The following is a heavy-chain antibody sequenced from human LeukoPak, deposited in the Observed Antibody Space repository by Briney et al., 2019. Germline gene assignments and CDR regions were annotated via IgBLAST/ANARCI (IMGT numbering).Heavy chain of an antibody. Sequence: PGGSLRLSCAISGFTVSTNHMSWVRQAPGKGLEWVSVIYSGGDIYYADSVKGRFTISRDNSKNTLYLQMSSLRVEDTAVYYWARLLWGTWYFDLWGRGTLVTVSS. CDR1: GFTVSTNH. CDR2: IYSGGDI. CDR3: ARLLWGTWYFDL. V-gene: IGHV3-53*01. J-gene: IGHJ2*01. D-gene: IGHD7-27*01.